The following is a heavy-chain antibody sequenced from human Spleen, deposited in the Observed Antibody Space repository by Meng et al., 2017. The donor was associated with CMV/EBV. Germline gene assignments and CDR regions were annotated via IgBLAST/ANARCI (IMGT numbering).Heavy chain of an antibody. Sequence: FTFSSYSMNWGRQAPGKGLEWVSSISSSSSYIYYADSVKGRFTISRDNAKNSLYLQMNSLRAEDTAVYYCAREVYFYYDSSGYFFDYWGQGTLVTVSS. J-gene: IGHJ4*02. CDR2: ISSSSSYI. V-gene: IGHV3-21*01. CDR3: AREVYFYYDSSGYFFDY. CDR1: FTFSSYS. D-gene: IGHD3-22*01.